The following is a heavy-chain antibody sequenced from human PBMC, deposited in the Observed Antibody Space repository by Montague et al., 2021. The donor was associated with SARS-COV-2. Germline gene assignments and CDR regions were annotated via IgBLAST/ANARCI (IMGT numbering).Heavy chain of an antibody. J-gene: IGHJ5*02. D-gene: IGHD5-24*01. CDR3: VKDTYGSFDP. CDR1: GFSFSAYA. CDR2: ITPGGDIP. Sequence: SLRLSCAASGFSFSAYAISWVRQAPGKGLKRVSAITPGGDIPYYADSVRGRFTISRDNARNTVYLQMDSLRVEDTAVYYCVKDTYGSFDPWGLGTLVTVSS. V-gene: IGHV3-23*01.